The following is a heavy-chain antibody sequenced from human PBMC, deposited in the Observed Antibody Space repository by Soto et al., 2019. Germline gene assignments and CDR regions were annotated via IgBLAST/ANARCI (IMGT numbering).Heavy chain of an antibody. D-gene: IGHD3-22*01. Sequence: QVQLVQSGAEVRKPGASVKVSCKASGYTFSDYYIHWVRQAPGQGLEWMGWINPNSGGTKYAPKFQGRVTVTADESTRTGYMELSSLTSEDTAMYYCARGSHYLSTGYYFDNWGQGTLVTVSS. CDR3: ARGSHYLSTGYYFDN. J-gene: IGHJ5*02. CDR1: GYTFSDYY. CDR2: INPNSGGT. V-gene: IGHV1-2*02.